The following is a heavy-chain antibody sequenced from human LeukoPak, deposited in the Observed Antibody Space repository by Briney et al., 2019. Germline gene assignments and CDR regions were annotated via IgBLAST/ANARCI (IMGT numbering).Heavy chain of an antibody. Sequence: ASVKVSCKASGYTFTGYYMHWVRQAPGQGLEWMGWINPNSGNTGYAQKFQGRVTITRNTSISTAYMELSSLRSEDTAVYYCARVRKVAGLYNWFDPWGQGTLVTVSS. D-gene: IGHD6-19*01. CDR3: ARVRKVAGLYNWFDP. J-gene: IGHJ5*02. CDR2: INPNSGNT. V-gene: IGHV1-8*03. CDR1: GYTFTGYY.